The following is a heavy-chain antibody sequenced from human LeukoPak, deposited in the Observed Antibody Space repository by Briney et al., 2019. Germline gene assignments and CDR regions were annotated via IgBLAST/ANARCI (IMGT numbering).Heavy chain of an antibody. CDR2: IYTSGSI. J-gene: IGHJ4*02. CDR1: GDSISSGSYY. V-gene: IGHV4-61*02. CDR3: ARGLWPLYYFDY. Sequence: PSETLSLTCTVSGDSISSGSYYETWIRQPAGKGLEWIGRIYTSGSIDYNPSLQSRLTISVDTSKNQFSLKLSSVTAADTAVYYCARGLWPLYYFDYWGQGTLVTVSS.